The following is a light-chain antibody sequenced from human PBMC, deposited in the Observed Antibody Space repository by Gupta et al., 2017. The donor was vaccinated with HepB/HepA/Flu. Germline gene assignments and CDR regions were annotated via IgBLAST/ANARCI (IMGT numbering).Light chain of an antibody. J-gene: IGLJ2*01. V-gene: IGLV2-14*01. CDR1: SSEVVAYNF. Sequence: QSALSQPASVSGSPRQSINLSCTGTSSEVVAYNFFSWYQQHPGKAPKLMIYDVSNRPSGVSNRFSGSKSGNTASLTISGLQAEDEADYYCSSYTTSYTQVFGGGTKLTVL. CDR2: DVS. CDR3: SSYTTSYTQV.